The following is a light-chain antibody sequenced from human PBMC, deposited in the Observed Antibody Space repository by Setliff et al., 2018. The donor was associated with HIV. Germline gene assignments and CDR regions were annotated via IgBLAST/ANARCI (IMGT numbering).Light chain of an antibody. CDR3: SSYAGSDIYV. CDR2: DVS. V-gene: IGLV2-8*01. CDR1: SSDIGNYNF. J-gene: IGLJ1*01. Sequence: SVLTQPPSASGSPGQSVTISCTGTSSDIGNYNFVSWYQQHPGKAPKLMIFDVSKRPSGVPDRFSGSKSGNTASLTVSGLQADDEADYYCSSYAGSDIYVFGTGTKV.